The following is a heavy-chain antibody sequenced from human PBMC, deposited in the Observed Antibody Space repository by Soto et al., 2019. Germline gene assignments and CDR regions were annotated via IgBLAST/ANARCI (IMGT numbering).Heavy chain of an antibody. V-gene: IGHV4-39*01. D-gene: IGHD3-22*01. CDR2: IYYSGST. J-gene: IGHJ6*02. CDR3: ARRLYYDSSGFEGGGMGV. Sequence: SETLSFTCTVSGGSIISSSYYWGWIRQPPGKGLEWIGSIYYSGSTYYNPSLKSRVTISVDTSKNQFSLKLSSVTAADTAVYYCARRLYYDSSGFEGGGMGVRGQGTTVTVS. CDR1: GGSIISSSYY.